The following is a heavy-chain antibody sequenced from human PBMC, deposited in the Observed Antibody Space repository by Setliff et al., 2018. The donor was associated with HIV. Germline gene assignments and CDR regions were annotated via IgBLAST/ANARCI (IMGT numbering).Heavy chain of an antibody. CDR2: ISYSGST. CDR1: GSSFSSGIYY. Sequence: PSETLSLTCTDSGSSFSSGIYYWTWIRQQPGKGLEWIGYISYSGSTYYNPSLKSRLTMSIDTSKSHFSLNLNSVTAADTAVYYCARGTTSITFDYWSQGTLVTVSS. V-gene: IGHV4-31*03. J-gene: IGHJ4*02. D-gene: IGHD1-1*01. CDR3: ARGTTSITFDY.